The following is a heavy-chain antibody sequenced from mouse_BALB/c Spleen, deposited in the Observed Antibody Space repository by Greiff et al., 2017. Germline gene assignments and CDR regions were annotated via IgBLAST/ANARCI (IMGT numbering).Heavy chain of an antibody. V-gene: IGHV5-6-4*01. CDR2: ISSGGSYT. J-gene: IGHJ3*01. D-gene: IGHD2-4*01. CDR3: TRDEGAYDYDYAWFAY. CDR1: GFTFSSYT. Sequence: EVNLVESGGGLVKPGGSLKLSCAASGFTFSSYTMSWVRQTPEKRLEWVATISSGGSYTYYPDSVKGRFTIARDNAKNTLYLQMSRLKSEDTAMYYWTRDEGAYDYDYAWFAYWGQGTLVTVSA.